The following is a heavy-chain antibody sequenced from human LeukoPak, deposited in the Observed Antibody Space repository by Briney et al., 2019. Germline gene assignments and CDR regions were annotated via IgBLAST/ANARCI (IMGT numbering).Heavy chain of an antibody. CDR1: GLTVSNAW. J-gene: IGHJ4*02. CDR3: APGILDY. Sequence: PGGSLRLSCAASGLTVSNAWMHWIRQAPGKGLEWVGRIKRKTDGGTTDYAAPVKGRFTISRDDSKNTLYLQMDNLRREDTAMYYCAPGILDYWGQGALVTVSS. V-gene: IGHV3-15*01. CDR2: IKRKTDGGTT. D-gene: IGHD6-13*01.